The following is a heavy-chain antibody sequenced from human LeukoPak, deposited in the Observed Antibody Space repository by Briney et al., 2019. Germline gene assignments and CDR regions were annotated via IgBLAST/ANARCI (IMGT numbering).Heavy chain of an antibody. CDR1: GFTFSSYG. CDR2: IYSGGST. D-gene: IGHD3-22*01. J-gene: IGHJ4*02. V-gene: IGHV3-53*01. Sequence: GGSLRLSCAASGFTFSSYGMHWVRQAPGKGLEWVSVIYSGGSTYYADSVKGRFTISRDNSKNTLYLQMNSLRAEDTAVYYCTRFSSDSSGYADYWGQGTLVTVSS. CDR3: TRFSSDSSGYADY.